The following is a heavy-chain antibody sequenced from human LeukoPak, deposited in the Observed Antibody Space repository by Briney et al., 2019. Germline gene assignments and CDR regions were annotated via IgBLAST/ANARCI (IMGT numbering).Heavy chain of an antibody. CDR2: INPNSGGT. V-gene: IGHV1-2*06. D-gene: IGHD2-15*01. CDR3: ARGLPESKTIVVVVAATPGWFDP. Sequence: ASVKVSCKASGYTFTSYYMHWVRQAPGQGLEWMGRINPNSGGTNYAQKFQGRVTMTRDTSISTAYMELSRLRSDDTAVYYCARGLPESKTIVVVVAATPGWFDPWGQGTLVTVSS. J-gene: IGHJ5*02. CDR1: GYTFTSYY.